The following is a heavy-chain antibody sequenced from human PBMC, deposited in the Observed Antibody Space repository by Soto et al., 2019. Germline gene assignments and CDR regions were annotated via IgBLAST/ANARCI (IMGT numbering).Heavy chain of an antibody. V-gene: IGHV1-18*01. D-gene: IGHD2-8*01. J-gene: IGHJ6*02. CDR1: GYTFTSYG. CDR2: ISAYNGNT. CDR3: ARERGQTIVLMVYAINYYYGMDV. Sequence: QVQLVQSGAEVKKLGASVKVSCKASGYTFTSYGISWVRQAPGQGLEWMGWISAYNGNTNYAQKLQGRVTMTTDTSTSTAYMALRILRSDDTAVYYCARERGQTIVLMVYAINYYYGMDVWGQGTTVTVS.